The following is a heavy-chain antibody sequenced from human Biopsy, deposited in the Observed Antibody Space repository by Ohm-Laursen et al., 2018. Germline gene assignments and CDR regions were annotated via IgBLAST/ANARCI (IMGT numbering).Heavy chain of an antibody. CDR3: AEGDWIYYFDY. Sequence: SLRLSCAASGFVFNNFAMTWVRQAPGKGLEWVSGIDGSGSSTYYAGSVKGRFTIPRDNSKNTLYLQMNSLRAEDTAVYYCAEGDWIYYFDYWGQGTLVTVSS. J-gene: IGHJ4*02. CDR1: GFVFNNFA. D-gene: IGHD2-21*01. V-gene: IGHV3-23*05. CDR2: IDGSGSST.